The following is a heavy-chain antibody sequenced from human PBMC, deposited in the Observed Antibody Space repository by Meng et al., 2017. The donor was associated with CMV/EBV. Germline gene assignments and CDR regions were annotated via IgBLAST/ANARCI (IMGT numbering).Heavy chain of an antibody. CDR2: IIPIFGTA. J-gene: IGHJ2*01. V-gene: IGHV1-69*12. CDR1: GGTFSIYA. Sequence: QVQLVMLGIGVKKPRYSGKVACKASGGTFSIYAISWVRQAPGQGLEWVGGIIPIFGTANYAQKFQGRVTIPAGESTSTAYMELSSLRSEDTAVYYCASVTGIGWWYFDLWGRGTLVTVSS. D-gene: IGHD1-20*01. CDR3: ASVTGIGWWYFDL.